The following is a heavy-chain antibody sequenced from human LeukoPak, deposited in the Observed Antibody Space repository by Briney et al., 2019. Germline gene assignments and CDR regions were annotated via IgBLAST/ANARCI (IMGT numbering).Heavy chain of an antibody. Sequence: GASVKVSCKASGYTFTVNYMHWVRQAPGQGLEWIGWINTNSGGTNYAQKLQGRVTMTRDTSISTAYMELSRLTSDDTAVYYCARDFYYSGSGAFDLWGQGALVTVSS. J-gene: IGHJ4*02. CDR1: GYTFTVNY. CDR2: INTNSGGT. D-gene: IGHD3-10*01. V-gene: IGHV1-2*02. CDR3: ARDFYYSGSGAFDL.